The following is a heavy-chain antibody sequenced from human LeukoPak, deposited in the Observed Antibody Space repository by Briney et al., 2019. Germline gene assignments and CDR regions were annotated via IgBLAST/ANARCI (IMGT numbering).Heavy chain of an antibody. CDR2: IWYDGSNK. CDR3: ARAGSGYPFDY. CDR1: GFTFSSYG. Sequence: GGSLRLSCAASGFTFSSYGMHWVRQAPGKGLEWVAVIWYDGSNKYYADSVKGRFTISRDNSKNTLYLQMNSLRAEDTAVYYCARAGSGYPFDYWGQGTLVTVSS. D-gene: IGHD3-3*01. V-gene: IGHV3-33*08. J-gene: IGHJ4*02.